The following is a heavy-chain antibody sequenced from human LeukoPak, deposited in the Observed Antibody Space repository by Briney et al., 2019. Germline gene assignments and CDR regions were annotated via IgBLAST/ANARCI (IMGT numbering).Heavy chain of an antibody. Sequence: PGGSLRLSCAASEXTFGSFEMNWVRQAPGKGLEWVSYISSSGSTIYYADSVKGRFTVSRDNAKNSLYLHMNSLRAEDTAVYHCARGHRSTFNWFDPWGQGTLVTVSS. CDR3: ARGHRSTFNWFDP. D-gene: IGHD5/OR15-5a*01. CDR1: EXTFGSFE. J-gene: IGHJ5*02. CDR2: ISSSGSTI. V-gene: IGHV3-48*03.